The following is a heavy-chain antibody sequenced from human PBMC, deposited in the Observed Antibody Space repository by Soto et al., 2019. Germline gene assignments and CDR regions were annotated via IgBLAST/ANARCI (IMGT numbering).Heavy chain of an antibody. D-gene: IGHD1-1*01. CDR1: GGSISSHY. CDR2: IYYSGST. Sequence: PSETLSLTCTVSGGSISSHYWSWIRQPPGQGLEWIGYIYYSGSTNYNPSLKSRVTISVDTSKNQFSLKLSSVTAADTAVYYCARQGTDEYYYYYYMDVWGKGTTVTVSS. V-gene: IGHV4-59*08. J-gene: IGHJ6*03. CDR3: ARQGTDEYYYYYYMDV.